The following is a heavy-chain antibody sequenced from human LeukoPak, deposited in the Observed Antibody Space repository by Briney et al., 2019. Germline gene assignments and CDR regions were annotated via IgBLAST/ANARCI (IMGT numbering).Heavy chain of an antibody. Sequence: SETLSLTCTVSGGSINSGSSHWGWIRQPPGKGLEWIGSIYYTGKTYYNPSLKSRLTISVDTSKNQFSLRLSSLTAADTAVYYCARVGIAAGYNWFDPWGQGTLVTVSS. CDR3: ARVGIAAGYNWFDP. CDR1: GGSINSGSSH. V-gene: IGHV4-39*07. CDR2: IYYTGKT. D-gene: IGHD6-13*01. J-gene: IGHJ5*02.